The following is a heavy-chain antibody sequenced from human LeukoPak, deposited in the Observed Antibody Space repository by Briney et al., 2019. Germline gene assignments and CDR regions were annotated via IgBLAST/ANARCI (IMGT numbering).Heavy chain of an antibody. D-gene: IGHD3-22*01. CDR2: IYHGGNT. CDR1: GASISSSYW. V-gene: IGHV4-4*02. CDR3: ARAGRFYDSTGYYWYFDY. J-gene: IGHJ4*02. Sequence: SGTLSLTCAVSGASISSSYWWSWVRQPPGKGLEWIGEIYHGGNTNYNSSLKSRLTMSVDKSKNQFSLKVNSVAAADTAVYYCARAGRFYDSTGYYWYFDYWGQGTLVTVSS.